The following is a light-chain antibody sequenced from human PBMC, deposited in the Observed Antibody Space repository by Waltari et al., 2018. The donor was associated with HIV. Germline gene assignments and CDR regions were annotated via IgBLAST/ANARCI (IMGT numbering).Light chain of an antibody. V-gene: IGLV1-40*01. CDR2: DNN. Sequence: QSVLTQPPSVSGAPGQRVSISCTGSSSNLGAGFDAQWYQQLPGAAPRLPIYDNNNRPSGVPGRFSGSRSGTSASLAITGLQADDEADYYCQSFDSGLTAVVFGGGTKLTVL. J-gene: IGLJ2*01. CDR1: SSNLGAGFD. CDR3: QSFDSGLTAVV.